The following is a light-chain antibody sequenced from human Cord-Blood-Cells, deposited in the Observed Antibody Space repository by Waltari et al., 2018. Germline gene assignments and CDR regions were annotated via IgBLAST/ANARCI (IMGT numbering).Light chain of an antibody. J-gene: IGKJ4*01. Sequence: DIQMTQSPSSLSASVGDRVTITCRASQSISSYLNWYQQKPGKAPKLLIYAASSLQSGVPSRFSGSGSGTDCTLTISSLQPEDFATYYCQQSYSTPFGGGTKVEIK. CDR2: AAS. CDR1: QSISSY. V-gene: IGKV1-39*01. CDR3: QQSYSTP.